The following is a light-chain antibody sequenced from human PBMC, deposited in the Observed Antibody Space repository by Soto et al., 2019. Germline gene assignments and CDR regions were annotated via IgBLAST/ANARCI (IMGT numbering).Light chain of an antibody. J-gene: IGKJ1*01. Sequence: EIVMTQSPATLSVSPGERATLSCRASQSVSSNLAWYQQKPGQAPMLLIYGASTRATGIPARFSGSGSGTEFTLTISSLQSEDFAVYCCQQYINWPVTFGQGTKVELK. CDR1: QSVSSN. V-gene: IGKV3-15*01. CDR2: GAS. CDR3: QQYINWPVT.